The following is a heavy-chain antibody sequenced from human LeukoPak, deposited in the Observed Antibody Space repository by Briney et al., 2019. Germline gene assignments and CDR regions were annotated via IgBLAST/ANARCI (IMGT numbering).Heavy chain of an antibody. D-gene: IGHD3-22*01. V-gene: IGHV3-30*03. CDR3: ARSSYYYDSSGYYGDY. Sequence: PGGSLRLSCAASGFTFSTHGMQWVRQAPGKGLEWVAVISYDGSNKHHADSVKGRFTISRDNSKNTLYLQMNSLRAEDTAVYYCARSSYYYDSSGYYGDYWGQGTLVTVSS. CDR2: ISYDGSNK. CDR1: GFTFSTHG. J-gene: IGHJ4*02.